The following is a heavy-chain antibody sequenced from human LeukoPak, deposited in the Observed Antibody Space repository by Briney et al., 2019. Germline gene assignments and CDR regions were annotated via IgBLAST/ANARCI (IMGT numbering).Heavy chain of an antibody. CDR2: IKSNIDGGTT. CDR1: GGSISSSNYY. V-gene: IGHV3-15*01. Sequence: KPSETLSLTCTVSGGSISSSNYYWGWIRQPPGKGLEWVGRIKSNIDGGTTDYAVPVKGRFTISRDDSKNTLYLQMNSLKTEDTAVYYCTPAPLYCRGSYCHDWGQGALVTVSS. D-gene: IGHD2-15*01. J-gene: IGHJ4*02. CDR3: TPAPLYCRGSYCHD.